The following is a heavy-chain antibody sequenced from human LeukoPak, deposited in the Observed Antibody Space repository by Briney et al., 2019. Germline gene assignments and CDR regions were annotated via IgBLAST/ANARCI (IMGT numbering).Heavy chain of an antibody. J-gene: IGHJ5*02. CDR2: INHSGST. CDR1: GGSFSGYY. D-gene: IGHD1-26*01. Sequence: PSETLSLTCAVYGGSFSGYYWSWIRQPPGKGLEWIGEINHSGSTNYNPSLKSRVTTSVDTSKNQFSLKLSSVTAADTAVYYCAREGAPGYDPWGQGTLVTVSS. V-gene: IGHV4-34*01. CDR3: AREGAPGYDP.